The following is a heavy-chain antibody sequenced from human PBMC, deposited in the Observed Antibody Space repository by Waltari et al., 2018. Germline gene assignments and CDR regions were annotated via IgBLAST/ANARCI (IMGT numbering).Heavy chain of an antibody. J-gene: IGHJ4*02. V-gene: IGHV7-4-1*02. Sequence: QVQLVQSESELKTPGASVKIACKASGYTFTNFAIDWLRQAPGQGLEWMGWISTATGNPTYARDFTGRFDFSLDTSVSTAYLQISSLKTEDTAVYFCARDRVVGATDWGYWGQGTLVTVSS. D-gene: IGHD1-26*01. CDR1: GYTFTNFA. CDR3: ARDRVVGATDWGY. CDR2: ISTATGNP.